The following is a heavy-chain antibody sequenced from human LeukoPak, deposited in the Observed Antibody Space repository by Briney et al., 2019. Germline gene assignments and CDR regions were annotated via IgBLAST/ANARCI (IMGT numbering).Heavy chain of an antibody. V-gene: IGHV3-48*03. CDR3: ARDSYYGGTQDY. J-gene: IGHJ4*02. CDR2: ISTRGGTI. CDR1: GFIFSSYE. D-gene: IGHD4-23*01. Sequence: VGSLRLTCAASGFIFSSYEMNWVRQAPGKGLEWVSYISTRGGTIYYADSVKGRFTISRDNAKNSLYLQMNSLRAEDTAVYYCARDSYYGGTQDYWGQGTLVTVSS.